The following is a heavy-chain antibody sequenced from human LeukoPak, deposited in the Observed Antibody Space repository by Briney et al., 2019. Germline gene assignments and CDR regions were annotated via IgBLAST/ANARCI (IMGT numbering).Heavy chain of an antibody. CDR1: GGSISSYY. CDR2: IYYSGST. J-gene: IGHJ4*02. D-gene: IGHD6-13*01. V-gene: IGHV4-59*01. CDR3: ARGRSSPDC. Sequence: PSETLSLTCTVTGGSISSYYSSWIRQPPGKGLEWIGYIYYSGSTNYNPSLKSRVTISVDTSKNQFSLKLSSVTAADTAVYYCARGRSSPDCWGQGTLVTVSS.